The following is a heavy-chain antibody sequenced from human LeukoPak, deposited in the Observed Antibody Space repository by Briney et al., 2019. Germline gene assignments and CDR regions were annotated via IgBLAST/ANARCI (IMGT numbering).Heavy chain of an antibody. Sequence: ASVKVSCKASGYTFTGYYMHWVRQAPGQGLEWVGWINPNSGGTNYAQKFQGRVTMTTDTSIRTVYMELSSLRSDDTAVYYCARVVGEDSNYVHYGMDVWGQGTTVTISS. CDR3: ARVVGEDSNYVHYGMDV. V-gene: IGHV1-2*02. J-gene: IGHJ6*02. D-gene: IGHD4-11*01. CDR1: GYTFTGYY. CDR2: INPNSGGT.